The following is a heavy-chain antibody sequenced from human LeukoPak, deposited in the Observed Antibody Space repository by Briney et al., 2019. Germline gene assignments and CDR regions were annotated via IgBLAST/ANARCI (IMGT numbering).Heavy chain of an antibody. CDR1: GYNFTSYW. Sequence: GESLKISCKGSGYNFTSYWIGWVRQMSGKGLEWMGIIYPGDSDTRYSPSFQGQVTISADKSINTAYLQWSSLKASDTAMYCCARGLYYYDSSGYYYFDYWGQGTLVTVSS. CDR3: ARGLYYYDSSGYYYFDY. D-gene: IGHD3-22*01. V-gene: IGHV5-51*01. J-gene: IGHJ4*02. CDR2: IYPGDSDT.